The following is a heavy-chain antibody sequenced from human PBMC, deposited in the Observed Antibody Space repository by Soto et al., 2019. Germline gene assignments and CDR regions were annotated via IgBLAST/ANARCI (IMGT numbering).Heavy chain of an antibody. CDR2: ISGSGGST. D-gene: IGHD6-19*01. V-gene: IGHV3-23*01. Sequence: GGSLRLSCAASGFTFSSYAMSWVRQAPGKGLEWVSAISGSGGSTYYADSVKGRFTISRDNSKNTLYLQMNSLRAEDTAVYYCAKSIAVAGKGYYGMDVWGQGTTVTVSS. CDR1: GFTFSSYA. J-gene: IGHJ6*02. CDR3: AKSIAVAGKGYYGMDV.